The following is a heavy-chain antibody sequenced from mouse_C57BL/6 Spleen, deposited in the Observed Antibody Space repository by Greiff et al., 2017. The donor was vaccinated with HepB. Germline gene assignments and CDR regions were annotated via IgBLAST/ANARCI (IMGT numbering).Heavy chain of an antibody. V-gene: IGHV1-61*01. D-gene: IGHD2-1*01. CDR2: IYPSDSET. CDR1: GYTFTSYW. Sequence: VQLQQPGAELVRPGSSVKLSCKASGYTFTSYWMDWVKQRPGQGLEWIGNIYPSDSETHYNQKFKDKATLTVDKSSSTAYMQLSSLTSEDSAVYYCAVIYYGPLTGAYWGQGTLVTVSA. CDR3: AVIYYGPLTGAY. J-gene: IGHJ3*01.